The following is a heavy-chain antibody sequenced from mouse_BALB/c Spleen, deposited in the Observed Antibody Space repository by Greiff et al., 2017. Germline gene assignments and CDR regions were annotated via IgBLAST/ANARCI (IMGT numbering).Heavy chain of an antibody. Sequence: EVMLVESGGGLVKPGGSLKLSCAASGFTFSSYAMSWVRQTPEKRLEWVASISSGGSTYYPDSVKGRFTISRDNARNILYLQMSSLRSEDTAMYYCARGTMITTGPWFAYWGQGTLVTVSA. V-gene: IGHV5-6-5*01. J-gene: IGHJ3*01. CDR3: ARGTMITTGPWFAY. D-gene: IGHD2-4*01. CDR2: ISSGGST. CDR1: GFTFSSYA.